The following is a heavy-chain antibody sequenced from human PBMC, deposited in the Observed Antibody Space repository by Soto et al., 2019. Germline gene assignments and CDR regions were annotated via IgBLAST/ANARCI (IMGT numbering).Heavy chain of an antibody. CDR2: IIPIFGTA. D-gene: IGHD1-1*01. V-gene: IGHV1-69*13. CDR3: ARATVQLERYFDY. Sequence: ASVKVSCKASGGTFSSYAISWVRQAPGQGLEWMGGIIPIFGTANYAQKFQGRVMITADESTSTAYMELSSLRSEDTAVYYCARATVQLERYFDYWGQGTLVTVSS. J-gene: IGHJ4*02. CDR1: GGTFSSYA.